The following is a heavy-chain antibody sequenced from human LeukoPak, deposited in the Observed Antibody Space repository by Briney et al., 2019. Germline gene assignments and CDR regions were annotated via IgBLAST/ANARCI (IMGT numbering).Heavy chain of an antibody. Sequence: GGSLRLSCAASGFTFSSYAMHWVRQAPGKGLEWVAVISYDGSNKYYADPVKGRFTISRDNSKNTLYLQMNSLRAEDTAVYYCAKDFGTLLWFGEFSGYWGQGTLVTVSS. J-gene: IGHJ4*02. D-gene: IGHD3-10*01. CDR1: GFTFSSYA. CDR3: AKDFGTLLWFGEFSGY. CDR2: ISYDGSNK. V-gene: IGHV3-30-3*01.